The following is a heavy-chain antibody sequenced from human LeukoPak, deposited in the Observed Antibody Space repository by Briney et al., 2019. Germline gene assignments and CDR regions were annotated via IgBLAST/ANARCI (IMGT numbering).Heavy chain of an antibody. Sequence: GASVSVSCKASGYTFTDYYMHWVRQAPGKGLAWVGRIDPEDGRIKYAETFEGRVTITADTSADTAYMELSSLTYEDTAVYYCAPGLSIQLWSRLPWGQGTLVTVSS. D-gene: IGHD5-18*01. CDR2: IDPEDGRI. J-gene: IGHJ5*02. V-gene: IGHV1-69-2*01. CDR1: GYTFTDYY. CDR3: APGLSIQLWSRLP.